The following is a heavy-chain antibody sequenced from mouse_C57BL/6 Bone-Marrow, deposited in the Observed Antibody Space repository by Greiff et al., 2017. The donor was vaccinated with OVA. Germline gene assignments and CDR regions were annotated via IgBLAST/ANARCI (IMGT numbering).Heavy chain of an antibody. CDR2: IYPGSGNT. J-gene: IGHJ3*01. CDR3: ARGGASFAY. CDR1: GYTFTDYY. V-gene: IGHV1-76*01. Sequence: VQLVESGAELVRPGASVKLSCKASGYTFTDYYINWVKQRPGQGLEWIARIYPGSGNTYYNEKFKGKATLTAEKSSSTAYMQLSSLTSEDSAVYFCARGGASFAYWGQGTLVTVSA.